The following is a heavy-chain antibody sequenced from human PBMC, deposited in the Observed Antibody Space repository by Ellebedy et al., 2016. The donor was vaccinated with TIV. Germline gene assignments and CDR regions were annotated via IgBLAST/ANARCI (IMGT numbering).Heavy chain of an antibody. D-gene: IGHD7-27*01. V-gene: IGHV3-48*04. CDR2: ISGSSLTK. CDR1: GFTFSPYS. J-gene: IGHJ3*02. CDR3: ARDMAWGNERMNDAFDI. Sequence: GGSLRLSCAASGFTFSPYSMNWARQAPGKGLEWVSYISGSSLTKFYADSVKGRFTISRDNAESSLYLQMNSLTVEDTAVYYCARDMAWGNERMNDAFDIWGQGTMVTVSS.